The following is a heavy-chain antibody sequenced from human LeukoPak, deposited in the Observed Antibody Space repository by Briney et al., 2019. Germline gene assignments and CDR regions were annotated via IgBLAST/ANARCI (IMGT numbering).Heavy chain of an antibody. Sequence: GGSLRLSCAASGFTLSSYAMHWVRQAPGKGLEWVAVISYDGSNKYYADSVKGRFTISRDNSKNTLYLQMNSLRAEDTAVYYCARDVNETIAARPYYYYYYMDVWGKGTTVTVSS. V-gene: IGHV3-30-3*01. J-gene: IGHJ6*03. CDR1: GFTLSSYA. CDR3: ARDVNETIAARPYYYYYYMDV. CDR2: ISYDGSNK. D-gene: IGHD6-6*01.